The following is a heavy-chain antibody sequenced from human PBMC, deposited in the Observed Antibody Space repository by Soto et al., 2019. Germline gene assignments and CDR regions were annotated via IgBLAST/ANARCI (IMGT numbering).Heavy chain of an antibody. CDR3: AKEIFASAYAAPSVFDL. CDR2: VDGSGGDT. D-gene: IGHD2-8*01. Sequence: GGSLRLSCAASGFTFSSHAMGWLRQAPGTGPEWVAFVDGSGGDTSYADSVKGRFTISRDNSENSLYLHMNSLRAEDTGRYFCAKEIFASAYAAPSVFDLRAQRTLVPVSS. V-gene: IGHV3-23*01. CDR1: GFTFSSHA. J-gene: IGHJ1*01.